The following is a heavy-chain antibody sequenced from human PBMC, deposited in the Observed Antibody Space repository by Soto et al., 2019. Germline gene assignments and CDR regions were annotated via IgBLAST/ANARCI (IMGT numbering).Heavy chain of an antibody. CDR1: GFTFSSYG. V-gene: IGHV3-30*18. J-gene: IGHJ6*02. CDR2: ISYDGSNK. Sequence: GFTFSSYGMHWVRQAPGKGLEWVAVISYDGSNKYYADSVKGRFTISRDNSKNTLYLQMNSLRAEDTAVYYCAKDRRPNYYYGMDVWGQGTTVTVSS. CDR3: AKDRRPNYYYGMDV. D-gene: IGHD6-25*01.